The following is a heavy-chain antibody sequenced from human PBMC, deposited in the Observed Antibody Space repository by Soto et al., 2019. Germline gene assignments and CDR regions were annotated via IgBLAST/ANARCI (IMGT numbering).Heavy chain of an antibody. V-gene: IGHV3-21*01. CDR1: GFTFSTYS. CDR3: ARDPLRDYYYYYYMDV. J-gene: IGHJ6*03. CDR2: ISSSSTYM. Sequence: GGSLRLSCAASGFTFSTYSMNWVRQAPGKGLEWVSSISSSSTYMYYADSVKGRFTISRDNAKNSLHLQMNSLRAEDTAVYYCARDPLRDYYYYYYMDVWGKGTTVTVSS.